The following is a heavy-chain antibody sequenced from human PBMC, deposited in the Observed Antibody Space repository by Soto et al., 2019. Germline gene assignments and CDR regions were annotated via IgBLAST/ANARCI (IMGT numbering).Heavy chain of an antibody. Sequence: QVQLVESGGGVVQPGRSLRLSCAASGFTFSSYAMHWVRQAPGKGLEWVAVISYDGSNKYYADSVKGRFTISRDNSKNTLYLQMNSLRAEDTAVYYCAREGWRKARGDYAEFDYWGQGTLVTVSS. V-gene: IGHV3-30-3*01. D-gene: IGHD4-17*01. J-gene: IGHJ4*02. CDR2: ISYDGSNK. CDR3: AREGWRKARGDYAEFDY. CDR1: GFTFSSYA.